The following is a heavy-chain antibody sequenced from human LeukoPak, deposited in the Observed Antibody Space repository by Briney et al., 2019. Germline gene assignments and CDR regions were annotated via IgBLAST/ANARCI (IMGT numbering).Heavy chain of an antibody. V-gene: IGHV1-18*01. J-gene: IGHJ4*02. D-gene: IGHD6-6*01. CDR2: ISAYNGNT. CDR1: GYTFTSYG. Sequence: ASVKVSCKASGYTFTSYGISWVRQAPGQGLEWMGWISAYNGNTNYAQKLQGRVTMTADTSTSTAYMELRSLRSDDTAVYYCARVSSSFDEFDYWGQGTLVTVSS. CDR3: ARVSSSFDEFDY.